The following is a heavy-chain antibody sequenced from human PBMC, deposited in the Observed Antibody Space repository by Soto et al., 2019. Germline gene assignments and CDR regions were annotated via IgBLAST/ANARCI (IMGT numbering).Heavy chain of an antibody. CDR3: ARRYDFWRGYPRDYGMDV. Sequence: GESLKISCKGSGYSFTSYWIGWVRQMPGKGLEWMGIIYPGDSDTRYSPSFQGQVTISADKSISTAYLQWSSLKASDTAMYYCARRYDFWRGYPRDYGMDVWGKGTTVTVSS. D-gene: IGHD3-3*01. CDR2: IYPGDSDT. V-gene: IGHV5-51*01. J-gene: IGHJ6*04. CDR1: GYSFTSYW.